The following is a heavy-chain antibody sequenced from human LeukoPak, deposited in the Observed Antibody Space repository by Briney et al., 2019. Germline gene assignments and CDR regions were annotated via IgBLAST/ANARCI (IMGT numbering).Heavy chain of an antibody. CDR1: GFTVSSNY. D-gene: IGHD4-17*01. V-gene: IGHV3-53*01. CDR3: ARARGASGATVPHYYYYMDV. J-gene: IGHJ6*03. CDR2: IYSGGST. Sequence: PGGSLRLSCAASGFTVSSNYMSWVRQAPGKGLEWVSVIYSGGSTYYADSVKGRFTISRDNSKNTLYLQMNSLRAEDTAVYYCARARGASGATVPHYYYYMDVWGKGTTVTISS.